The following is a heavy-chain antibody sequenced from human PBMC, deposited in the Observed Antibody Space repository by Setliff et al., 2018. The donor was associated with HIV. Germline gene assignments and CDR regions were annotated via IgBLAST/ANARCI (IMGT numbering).Heavy chain of an antibody. Sequence: SVKVSCKGSGDTFTSFAINWVRQAPGQGLKWLGRIIPVFGTANYAQKFQARVTITVDKSTNTAYMALSSLRHDDTAIYYCARGIAATLDYWGQGTLVTVS. CDR2: IIPVFGTA. D-gene: IGHD6-13*01. J-gene: IGHJ4*02. V-gene: IGHV1-69*06. CDR3: ARGIAATLDY. CDR1: GDTFTSFA.